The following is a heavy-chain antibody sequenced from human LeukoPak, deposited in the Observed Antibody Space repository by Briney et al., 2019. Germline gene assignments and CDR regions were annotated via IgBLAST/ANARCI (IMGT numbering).Heavy chain of an antibody. J-gene: IGHJ5*02. V-gene: IGHV4-4*07. CDR1: GGSISSYY. CDR3: ASSPYDFWSGYYTPGWFDP. CDR2: IYTSGST. D-gene: IGHD3-3*01. Sequence: SETLSLTCTVSGGSISSYYWSWIRQPAGKGLEWIGRIYTSGSTNYNPSLKSRVTMSVDTSKNQFSLKLSSVTAADTAVYYCASSPYDFWSGYYTPGWFDPGGQGTLVTVSS.